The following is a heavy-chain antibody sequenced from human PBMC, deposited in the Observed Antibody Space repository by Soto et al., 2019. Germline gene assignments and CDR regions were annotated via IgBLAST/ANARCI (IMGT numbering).Heavy chain of an antibody. CDR1: GGTFSSYA. V-gene: IGHV1-69*13. CDR2: IIPIFGTA. CDR3: ASLRGNYQYSGMDV. J-gene: IGHJ6*02. D-gene: IGHD3-16*01. Sequence: GASLKVSCKASGGTFSSYAISWVRQAPGQGLEWMGGIIPIFGTANYAQKFQGRVTITADESTSTAYMELSSLRSEDTAVYYCASLRGNYQYSGMDVWAKGAGSPSP.